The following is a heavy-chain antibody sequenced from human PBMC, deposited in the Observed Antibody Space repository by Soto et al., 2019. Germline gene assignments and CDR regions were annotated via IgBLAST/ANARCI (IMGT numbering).Heavy chain of an antibody. D-gene: IGHD2-2*01. J-gene: IGHJ6*02. CDR1: GFTFTSSA. V-gene: IGHV1-58*01. CDR3: AAEELVPAATYYYYGIDV. CDR2: IVVGSGNT. Sequence: QMQLVQSGPEVKKPGTSVKVSCKSSGFTFTSSAVQWVRQARGQRLEWIGWIVVGSGNTNYAQKFQERVTITRDMSTSTAYIELSRLRSEDTAVYYCAAEELVPAATYYYYGIDVWGQGTTVTVSS.